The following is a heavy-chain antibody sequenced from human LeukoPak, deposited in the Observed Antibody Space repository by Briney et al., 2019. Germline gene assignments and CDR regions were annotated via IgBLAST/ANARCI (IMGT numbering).Heavy chain of an antibody. J-gene: IGHJ4*02. Sequence: PGGSLRLSCAASGFTFSSYWMSWVRQAPGKGLEWVANIKQDGSEKYYVDSVKGRFTSSTDNAKNSLDLQMNSPTAEDTAVYYCARVRGGYCSSTSCSHGMDYWGQGTLVTVSS. CDR2: IKQDGSEK. CDR1: GFTFSSYW. D-gene: IGHD2-2*01. V-gene: IGHV3-7*01. CDR3: ARVRGGYCSSTSCSHGMDY.